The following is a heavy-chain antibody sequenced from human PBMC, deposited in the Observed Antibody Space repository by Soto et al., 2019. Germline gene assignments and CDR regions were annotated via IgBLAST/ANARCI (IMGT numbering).Heavy chain of an antibody. D-gene: IGHD4-17*01. Sequence: SLRLSCAASGFTFSSFWMHWVRQAPGKGLVWVSRASPDGTSTSYADSVKGRFIISRDNARNTLYMQMNGLRAEDTAVYYCTRHGPGDYFLFDPWGQGTLVTVSS. CDR3: TRHGPGDYFLFDP. J-gene: IGHJ5*02. V-gene: IGHV3-74*01. CDR1: GFTFSSFW. CDR2: ASPDGTST.